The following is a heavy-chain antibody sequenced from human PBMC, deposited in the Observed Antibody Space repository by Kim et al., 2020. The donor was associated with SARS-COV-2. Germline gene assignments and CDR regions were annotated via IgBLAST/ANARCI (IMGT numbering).Heavy chain of an antibody. CDR3: ARDLSPSGFGYGDHTPNFDY. CDR1: GFTFSSYS. J-gene: IGHJ4*02. D-gene: IGHD4-17*01. Sequence: GGSLRLSCAASGFTFSSYSMNWVRQAPGKGLEWVSSISSSSSYIYYADSVKGRFTISRDNAKNSLYLQMNSLRAEDTAVYYCARDLSPSGFGYGDHTPNFDYWGQGTLVTVSS. CDR2: ISSSSSYI. V-gene: IGHV3-21*01.